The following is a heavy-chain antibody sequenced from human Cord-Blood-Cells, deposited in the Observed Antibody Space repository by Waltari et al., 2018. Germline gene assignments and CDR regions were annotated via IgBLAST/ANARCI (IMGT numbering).Heavy chain of an antibody. J-gene: IGHJ4*02. Sequence: QVQLQQWGAGLLKPSETLSLTCAVYGGSFSGYYWSWIRQPPGKGLEWIGEINHSGSTNYHPSLKSRVTISVDTSKNQFSLKLSSVTAADTAVYYCARSGNSGSYDYWGQGTLVTVSS. CDR1: GGSFSGYY. D-gene: IGHD1-26*01. CDR2: INHSGST. V-gene: IGHV4-34*01. CDR3: ARSGNSGSYDY.